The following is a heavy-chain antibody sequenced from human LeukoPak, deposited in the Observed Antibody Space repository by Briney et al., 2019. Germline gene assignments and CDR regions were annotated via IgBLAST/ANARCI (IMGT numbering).Heavy chain of an antibody. CDR1: AYIFTGYY. CDR2: INPNSGGT. D-gene: IGHD3-10*01. V-gene: IGHV1-2*02. CDR3: ARDLLRGSGSYHNWFDP. Sequence: ASVKVSCKASAYIFTGYYMHWVRQAPGQGLEWMGWINPNSGGTNYAQKFQGRVTMTRDTSISTAYMELSRLRSDDTAVYYCARDLLRGSGSYHNWFDPWGQGTLVTVSS. J-gene: IGHJ5*02.